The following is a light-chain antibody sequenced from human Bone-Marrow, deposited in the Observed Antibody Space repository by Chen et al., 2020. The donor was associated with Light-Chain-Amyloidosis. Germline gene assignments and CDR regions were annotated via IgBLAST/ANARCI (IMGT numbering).Light chain of an antibody. CDR1: SSDVGGDNH. V-gene: IGLV2-14*01. J-gene: IGLJ1*01. CDR3: SSYTITNTLV. CDR2: EVT. Sequence: QSALTQPASVSGSPGQSITISCTGTSSDVGGDNHVSWYQQHPDPAPKLMIYEVTNRPSWVPDRFSGYKSDNTASLTSSGLQTEDEADYFCSSYTITNTLVFGRGTRVTVL.